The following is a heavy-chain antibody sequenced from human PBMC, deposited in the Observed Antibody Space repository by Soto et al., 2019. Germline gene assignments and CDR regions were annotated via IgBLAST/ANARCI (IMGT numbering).Heavy chain of an antibody. D-gene: IGHD6-13*01. J-gene: IGHJ6*02. CDR1: GFNFSSYS. CDR3: ARDLKVAAAGTGYYYYGMDV. Sequence: EVQLVESGGGLVKPGGSLRLSCAASGFNFSSYSMNWVRQAPGQGLEWVSSISRSSSNIYYVDSVKGRFTISRDNAKNSLYLQTNRLRDEDTAVYYCARDLKVAAAGTGYYYYGMDVWGQGATVTVSS. V-gene: IGHV3-21*01. CDR2: ISRSSSNI.